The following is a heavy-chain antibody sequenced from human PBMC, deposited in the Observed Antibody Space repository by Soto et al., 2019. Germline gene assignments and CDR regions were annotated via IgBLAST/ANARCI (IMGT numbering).Heavy chain of an antibody. CDR2: ISYDGSNK. CDR1: GFTFSSYA. J-gene: IGHJ4*02. Sequence: PGGSLRLSCAASGFTFSSYAMHWVRQAPGKGLEWVAVISYDGSNKYYADSVKGRFTISRDNSKNTLYLQMNSLRAEDTAVYYCARALGITGTTEYFDYWGQGTLVTVSS. V-gene: IGHV3-30-3*01. D-gene: IGHD1-7*01. CDR3: ARALGITGTTEYFDY.